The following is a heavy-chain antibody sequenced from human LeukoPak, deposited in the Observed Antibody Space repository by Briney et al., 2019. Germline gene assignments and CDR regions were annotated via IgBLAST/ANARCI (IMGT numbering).Heavy chain of an antibody. CDR3: ARGRYYDFWSGYYTWDYYYYGMDV. Sequence: GGSLRLSCAASGNYWMHWVRQAPGKGLVWVSHINSDGSWTSCADSVKGRFTISRDNAKNTLYLQMNSLRAEDTAVYYCARGRYYDFWSGYYTWDYYYYGMDVWGQGTTVTVSS. J-gene: IGHJ6*02. CDR1: GNYW. D-gene: IGHD3-3*01. CDR2: INSDGSWT. V-gene: IGHV3-74*01.